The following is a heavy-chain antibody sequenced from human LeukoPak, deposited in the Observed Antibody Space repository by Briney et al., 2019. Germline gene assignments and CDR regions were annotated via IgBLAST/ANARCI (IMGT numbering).Heavy chain of an antibody. V-gene: IGHV3-30*04. CDR3: AKAYGSGSYSRENWFDP. J-gene: IGHJ5*02. CDR1: GFTFSSYS. D-gene: IGHD3-10*01. CDR2: ISYDGTDI. Sequence: GGSLRLSCAASGFTFSSYSIHWVRQAPGKGLEWVAIISYDGTDIYYADSVRGRFTISRDNAKNSLYLQMNSLRAEDTAVYYCAKAYGSGSYSRENWFDPWGQGTLVTVSS.